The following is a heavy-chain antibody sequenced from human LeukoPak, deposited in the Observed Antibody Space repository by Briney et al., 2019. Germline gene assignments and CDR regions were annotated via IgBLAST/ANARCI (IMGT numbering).Heavy chain of an antibody. CDR1: GFIFSSFW. J-gene: IGHJ6*03. Sequence: GGSLRLSCAASGFIFSSFWMHWVRQVPGKGLVWVSHTNSDGSTTDYADSVRGRFTISRDNAKNTLYLQMNSLKTEDTAVYYCTTDSYALYYYYMDVWGKGTTVTVSS. CDR2: TNSDGSTT. D-gene: IGHD2-2*01. CDR3: TTDSYALYYYYMDV. V-gene: IGHV3-74*01.